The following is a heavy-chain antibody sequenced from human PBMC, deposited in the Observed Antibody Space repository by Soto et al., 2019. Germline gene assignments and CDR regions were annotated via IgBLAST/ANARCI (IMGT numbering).Heavy chain of an antibody. V-gene: IGHV3-33*01. Sequence: GGSLRLSCAASGFTFSSYGMHWVRQAPGKGLEWVAVIWYDGSNKYYTDSVKGRFTISRNNSKNTLYLQMNSLRAEDTDGSYCERALVRFSEWSPGPGYYYGMDVWGQGTTVTVSS. CDR3: ERALVRFSEWSPGPGYYYGMDV. D-gene: IGHD3-3*01. CDR2: IWYDGSNK. J-gene: IGHJ6*02. CDR1: GFTFSSYG.